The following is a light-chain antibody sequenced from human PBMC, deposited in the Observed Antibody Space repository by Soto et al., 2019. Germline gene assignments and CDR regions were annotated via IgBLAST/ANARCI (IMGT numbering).Light chain of an antibody. Sequence: QSGLTQPPSASGSPGQSVTISCTGTSSDVGGYNYVSWYQQHPGKAPKLMIYEVSKRPSGVPDRFSGSKSGNTASLTVSGLQAEDEADYYCSSYAGSNNLYVFGTGTKLTVL. J-gene: IGLJ1*01. CDR2: EVS. CDR1: SSDVGGYNY. V-gene: IGLV2-8*01. CDR3: SSYAGSNNLYV.